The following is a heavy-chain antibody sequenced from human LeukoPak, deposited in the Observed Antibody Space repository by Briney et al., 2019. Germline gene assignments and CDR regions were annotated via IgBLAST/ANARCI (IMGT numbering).Heavy chain of an antibody. CDR3: ARDREDCSGGSCYSDYFDY. Sequence: ASVKVSCKASGYTFTSYAMHWVRQAPGQGLEWMGWISAYNGNTNYAQKLQGRVTMTTDTSTSTAYMELRSLRSDDTAVYYCARDREDCSGGSCYSDYFDYWGQGTLVTVSS. J-gene: IGHJ4*02. D-gene: IGHD2-15*01. CDR2: ISAYNGNT. CDR1: GYTFTSYA. V-gene: IGHV1-18*01.